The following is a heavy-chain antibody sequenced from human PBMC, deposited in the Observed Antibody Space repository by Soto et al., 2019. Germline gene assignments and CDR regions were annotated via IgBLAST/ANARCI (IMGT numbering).Heavy chain of an antibody. D-gene: IGHD2-21*01. CDR1: GYTFTSYA. CDR2: INTNTGNP. V-gene: IGHV7-4-1*01. CDR3: ARDREVAIGIFPYSYGMDV. Sequence: ASVKVSCKASGYTFTSYAMNWVRQAPGQGLEWMGWINTNTGNPTYAQGFTGRFVFSRDNAKNSPYLQMDSLRAEDTAVYYCARDREVAIGIFPYSYGMDVWGQGTTVTVSS. J-gene: IGHJ6*02.